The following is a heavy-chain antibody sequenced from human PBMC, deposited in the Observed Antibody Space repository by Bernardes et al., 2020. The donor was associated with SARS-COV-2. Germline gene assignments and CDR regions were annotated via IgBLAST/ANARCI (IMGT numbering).Heavy chain of an antibody. V-gene: IGHV4-4*02. CDR2: IVRTGST. CDR3: ARERTGDYDAFDM. Sequence: SESLSLTCAVSGDSISSIHWWRCVLQPPGKGLEWIWAIVRTGSTNYNPSLKSRVTISLDKSKNQFSLKLSSLTAADTAVYYCARERTGDYDAFDMWGQGTMVTVSS. D-gene: IGHD7-27*01. J-gene: IGHJ3*02. CDR1: GDSISSIHW.